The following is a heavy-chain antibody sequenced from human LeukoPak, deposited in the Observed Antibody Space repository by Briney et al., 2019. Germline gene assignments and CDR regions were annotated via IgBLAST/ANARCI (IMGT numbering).Heavy chain of an antibody. CDR3: ARLPMTRGVTEYYFDY. Sequence: SETLSLTCAVSGDSISSSNWWSWVRQPPGKGLEWIGEIYHSGNTNYNPALQSRVTISLDKSKNQFSLNLNSVTAADTAVYYCARLPMTRGVTEYYFDYWGQGALVTVSS. J-gene: IGHJ4*02. CDR1: GDSISSSNW. D-gene: IGHD3-10*01. CDR2: IYHSGNT. V-gene: IGHV4-4*02.